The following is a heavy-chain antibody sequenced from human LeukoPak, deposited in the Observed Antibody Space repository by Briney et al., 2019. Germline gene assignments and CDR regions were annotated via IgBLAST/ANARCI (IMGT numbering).Heavy chain of an antibody. V-gene: IGHV4-4*07. CDR1: GGSISGYY. CDR2: IDTSGNT. CDR3: ARAIAQLGAQAHLDY. D-gene: IGHD1-26*01. Sequence: SETLSLTCTVSGGSISGYYWSWIRQPAGKGLEWIGRIDTSGNTNYNPSLKSRVTMSLDTSKNQFSLEVMSVTAADTAVYYCARAIAQLGAQAHLDYWGQGTLVTVSP. J-gene: IGHJ4*02.